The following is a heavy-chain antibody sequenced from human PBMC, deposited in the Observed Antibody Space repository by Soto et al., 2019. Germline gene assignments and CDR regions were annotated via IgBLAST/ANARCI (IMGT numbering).Heavy chain of an antibody. CDR2: INPNSGGT. V-gene: IGHV1-2*02. J-gene: IGHJ6*02. Sequence: GASVKVSCKASGYTFTGYYMHWVRQAPGQGLEWMGWINPNSGGTNYAQKFQGRVTMTRDTSISTAYMELSRLRSDDTAVYYCARAGRITIFGYYGMDVWGQGXTVTVYS. D-gene: IGHD3-3*01. CDR3: ARAGRITIFGYYGMDV. CDR1: GYTFTGYY.